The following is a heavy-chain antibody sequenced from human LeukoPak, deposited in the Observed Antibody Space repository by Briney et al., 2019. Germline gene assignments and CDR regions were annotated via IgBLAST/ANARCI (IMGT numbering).Heavy chain of an antibody. Sequence: SETLSLTCTVSGGSISSYYWSWIRQPPGKGLEWIGYIYYSGSTNYNPSLESRVTISVDTSKNQFSLKLSSVTAADTAVYYCARMTTVTTGPFDYWGQGTLVTVSS. CDR3: ARMTTVTTGPFDY. CDR1: GGSISSYY. CDR2: IYYSGST. V-gene: IGHV4-59*01. J-gene: IGHJ4*02. D-gene: IGHD4-17*01.